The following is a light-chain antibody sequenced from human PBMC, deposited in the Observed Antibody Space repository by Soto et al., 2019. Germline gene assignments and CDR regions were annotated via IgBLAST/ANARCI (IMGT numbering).Light chain of an antibody. CDR1: QSISSY. V-gene: IGKV1-39*01. CDR2: AAS. J-gene: IGKJ2*01. CDR3: QQSYSTPYT. Sequence: DIQMTRSPSSLSASVGDRVTITCRASQSISSYLNWYQQKPGKAPKLLIYAASSLQSGVPSRFSGSGSGTDFTLTISSLQPEDFATYYCQQSYSTPYTFGQGTKVDI.